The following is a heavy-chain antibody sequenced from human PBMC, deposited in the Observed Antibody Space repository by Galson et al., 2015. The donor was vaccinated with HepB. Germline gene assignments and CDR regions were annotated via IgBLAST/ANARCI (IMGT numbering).Heavy chain of an antibody. D-gene: IGHD3-22*01. CDR2: INAGNGNT. Sequence: SVKVSCKASGYTFISYAMHWVRQAPGQRLEWMGWINAGNGNTKYSQKFQGRVTITRDTSASTAYMELSSLRSEDTAVYYCAREGYYYDSSGYYRGSVLFDNWGQGTLVTVSS. CDR3: AREGYYYDSSGYYRGSVLFDN. CDR1: GYTFISYA. V-gene: IGHV1-3*01. J-gene: IGHJ4*02.